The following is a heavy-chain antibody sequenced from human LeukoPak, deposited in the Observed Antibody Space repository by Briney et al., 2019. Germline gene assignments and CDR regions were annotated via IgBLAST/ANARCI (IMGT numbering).Heavy chain of an antibody. D-gene: IGHD5-24*01. V-gene: IGHV3-48*03. J-gene: IGHJ3*02. CDR3: VRGGDGYNNAFDI. CDR2: ITSGGSTI. Sequence: HTGGSLRLSCAASGFTFSSYEMNWVRQAPGKGLEWVSYITSGGSTIYYADSVKGRFTISRDNAKKSLYLQMNSLRAEDTAVYYCVRGGDGYNNAFDIWGQGTMVTVSS. CDR1: GFTFSSYE.